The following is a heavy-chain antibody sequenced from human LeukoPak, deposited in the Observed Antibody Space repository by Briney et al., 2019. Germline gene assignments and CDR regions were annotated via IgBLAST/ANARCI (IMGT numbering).Heavy chain of an antibody. CDR1: GDSVSSNSAA. CDR2: TYYRSEWYN. CDR3: ARGQIVVVETPPNAFDY. D-gene: IGHD3-22*01. J-gene: IGHJ4*02. V-gene: IGHV6-1*01. Sequence: SQTLSLTCAISGDSVSSNSAAWNWIRQSPSRGLEWLGRTYYRSEWYNDYAVSVKSRITINPDTSKNQFSLHLNSVTPEDTAVYYCARGQIVVVETPPNAFDYWGQGTLVTVSS.